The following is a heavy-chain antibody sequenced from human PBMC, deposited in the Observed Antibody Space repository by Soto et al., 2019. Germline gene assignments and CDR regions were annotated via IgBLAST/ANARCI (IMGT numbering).Heavy chain of an antibody. CDR2: IYYSGST. V-gene: IGHV4-59*01. D-gene: IGHD6-19*01. Sequence: SETLSLTCTVSGGSISSYYWSWIRQPPGKGLEWIGYIYYSGSTNYNPSLKSRVTISVDTSKNQFSLKLSSVTAADTAVYYCARDLLGSGWWRVGPFDIWGQGTMVTVSS. CDR3: ARDLLGSGWWRVGPFDI. J-gene: IGHJ3*02. CDR1: GGSISSYY.